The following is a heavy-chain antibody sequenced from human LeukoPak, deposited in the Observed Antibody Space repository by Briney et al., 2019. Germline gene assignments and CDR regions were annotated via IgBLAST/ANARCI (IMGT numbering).Heavy chain of an antibody. CDR3: ARGVGSTSSNWFDP. CDR1: GGSVSSGTYY. D-gene: IGHD2-2*01. Sequence: PSETLSLTCTVSGGSVSSGTYYWSWIRQPAGKGLEWIGRIYGSANTNYNPSLKSRVTISVDTSRNQFSLKLSSVSTADTAVYYCARGVGSTSSNWFDPWGQGTLVTVSS. V-gene: IGHV4-61*02. CDR2: IYGSANT. J-gene: IGHJ5*02.